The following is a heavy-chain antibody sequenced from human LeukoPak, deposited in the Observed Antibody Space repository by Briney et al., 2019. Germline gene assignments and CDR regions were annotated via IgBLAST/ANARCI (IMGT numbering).Heavy chain of an antibody. CDR1: GYTFTGYY. CDR2: INPNSGGT. Sequence: GASVKVSCKASGYTFTGYYMHWVRQAPGQGLEWMGWINPNSGGTNYAQKFQGWVTMTRDTSISTAYMELSRLRSDDTAVYYCARGRGYYYDSSGYLANNWLDPWGQGTLVTVSS. V-gene: IGHV1-2*04. CDR3: ARGRGYYYDSSGYLANNWLDP. J-gene: IGHJ5*02. D-gene: IGHD3-22*01.